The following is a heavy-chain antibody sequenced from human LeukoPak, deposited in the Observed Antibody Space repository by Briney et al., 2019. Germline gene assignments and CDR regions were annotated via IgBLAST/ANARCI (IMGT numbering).Heavy chain of an antibody. V-gene: IGHV1-2*04. D-gene: IGHD3-10*01. J-gene: IGHJ5*02. CDR3: AREALTMVRGVITNRNWFDP. CDR1: GYTFTGYY. Sequence: ASVKVSCKAFGYTFTGYYMHWVRQAPGQGLEWMGWINPNSGGTNYAQKFQGWVTMTRDTSISTAYMELSRLRSDDTAVYYCAREALTMVRGVITNRNWFDPWGQGTLVTVSS. CDR2: INPNSGGT.